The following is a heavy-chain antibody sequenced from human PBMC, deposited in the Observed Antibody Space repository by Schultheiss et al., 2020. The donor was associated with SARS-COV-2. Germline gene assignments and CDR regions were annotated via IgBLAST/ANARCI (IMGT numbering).Heavy chain of an antibody. CDR3: ASYHSSSWYVNLAY. J-gene: IGHJ4*02. D-gene: IGHD6-13*01. Sequence: GGSLRLSCAASGFTVSSNYMSWVRQAPGKGLEWVSVIYSGGSTYYADSVKGRFTISRHNSKNTLYLQMNSLRAEDTAVYYCASYHSSSWYVNLAYWGQGTLVTVSS. CDR1: GFTVSSNY. V-gene: IGHV3-53*04. CDR2: IYSGGST.